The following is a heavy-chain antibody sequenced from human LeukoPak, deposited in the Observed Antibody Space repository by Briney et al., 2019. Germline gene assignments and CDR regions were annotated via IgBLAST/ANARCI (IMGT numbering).Heavy chain of an antibody. J-gene: IGHJ5*02. V-gene: IGHV3-21*01. CDR1: GFTFSSYS. Sequence: PGGSLRLSCAASGFTFSSYSMNWVRQAPGKGLEWVSSISSSSSYIYYADSVKGRFTISRDNAKNSLYLQMNSLRAEDTAVYYCARGVTIFGVVIPRWFDPWGQGTLVTVSS. CDR3: ARGVTIFGVVIPRWFDP. CDR2: ISSSSSYI. D-gene: IGHD3-3*01.